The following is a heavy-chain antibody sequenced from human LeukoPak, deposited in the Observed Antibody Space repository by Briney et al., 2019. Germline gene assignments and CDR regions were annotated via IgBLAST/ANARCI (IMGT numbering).Heavy chain of an antibody. J-gene: IGHJ4*02. CDR2: INSDGSST. CDR3: VKGGRGADCIFDY. CDR1: GFTFSSYW. V-gene: IGHV3-74*01. D-gene: IGHD2-21*02. Sequence: GGSLRLSCAASGFTFSSYWMHWVRQAPGKGLVWVSRINSDGSSTSYADSVKGRFTISRDNAKNTLYLQMNSLRAEDTAVYYCVKGGRGADCIFDYWGQGTLVTVSS.